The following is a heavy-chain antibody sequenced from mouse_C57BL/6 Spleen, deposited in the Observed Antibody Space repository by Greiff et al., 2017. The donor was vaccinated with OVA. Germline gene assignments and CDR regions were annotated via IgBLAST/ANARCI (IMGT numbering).Heavy chain of an antibody. J-gene: IGHJ4*01. CDR2: INPSTGGT. Sequence: VQLQQSGPELVKPGASVKISCKASGYSFTGYYMNWVKQSPEKSLEWIGEINPSTGGTTYNQKFKAKATLTVDKSSSTAYMQLKSLTSEDSAVYYCAREGDDGYYSAMDYWGQGTSVTVSS. CDR3: AREGDDGYYSAMDY. D-gene: IGHD2-3*01. V-gene: IGHV1-42*01. CDR1: GYSFTGYY.